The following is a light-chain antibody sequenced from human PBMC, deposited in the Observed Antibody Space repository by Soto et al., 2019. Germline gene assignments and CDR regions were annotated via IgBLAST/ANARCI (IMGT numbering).Light chain of an antibody. CDR2: TAS. V-gene: IGKV1-5*03. Sequence: DIQLTQSPSTLSASVGDRVTITCRASQSISYWLAWYQQKAGKAPTLLIYTASNLNSGVPSRFSGSVSGTEYTLTSSRLQPDDVATYHCQQYDVYSGLTVGGGTKVDIK. CDR3: QQYDVYSGLT. CDR1: QSISYW. J-gene: IGKJ4*01.